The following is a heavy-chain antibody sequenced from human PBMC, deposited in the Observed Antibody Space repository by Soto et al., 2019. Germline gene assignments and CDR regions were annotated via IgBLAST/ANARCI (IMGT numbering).Heavy chain of an antibody. J-gene: IGHJ3*01. CDR2: SSYDGDST. CDR1: GFTFSAFD. D-gene: IGHD6-19*01. CDR3: TRGWSAVIGTPFDL. V-gene: IGHV3-30-3*01. Sequence: QSQLVESGGGVVQPETSLRLSCEASGFTFSAFDMHWVRQSPGKGLEWVATSSYDGDSTYYADSVRGRFTISRDKSRNTLDLHMNSLRAEDTAMYYCTRGWSAVIGTPFDLWGQGTMVVVSS.